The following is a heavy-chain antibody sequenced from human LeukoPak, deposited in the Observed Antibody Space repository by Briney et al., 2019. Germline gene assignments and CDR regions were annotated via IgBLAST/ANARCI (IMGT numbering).Heavy chain of an antibody. CDR3: ARGRYGDIVVVPAAQNWFDP. CDR2: IIPIFGTA. D-gene: IGHD2-2*01. V-gene: IGHV1-69*13. CDR1: GGTFSSYA. Sequence: VASVKVSCEASGGTFSSYAISWVRQAPGQGLEWMAGIIPIFGTANYAQKFQGGVTITADESTSTAYMELSSLRSEDTAVYYCARGRYGDIVVVPAAQNWFDPWGQGTLVTVSS. J-gene: IGHJ5*02.